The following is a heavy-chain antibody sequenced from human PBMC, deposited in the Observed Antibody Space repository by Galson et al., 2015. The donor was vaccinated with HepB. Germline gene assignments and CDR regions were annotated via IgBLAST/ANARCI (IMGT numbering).Heavy chain of an antibody. Sequence: VKVSCKASGYAFSDFYIHWVRQAPGQGFEWMGWINPNSGVTRYADKFQGGVTMTRDTSITTAYLELRRLKSDDTAVYYCATALRGNNYGRDYHGMDVWGQGTTVTVSS. D-gene: IGHD5-18*01. CDR2: INPNSGVT. CDR3: ATALRGNNYGRDYHGMDV. J-gene: IGHJ6*02. V-gene: IGHV1-2*02. CDR1: GYAFSDFY.